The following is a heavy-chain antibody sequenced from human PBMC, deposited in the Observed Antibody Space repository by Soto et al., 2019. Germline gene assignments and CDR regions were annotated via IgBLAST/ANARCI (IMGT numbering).Heavy chain of an antibody. CDR2: IIPIFGTA. Sequence: QVQLVQSGAEVKKPGSSVKVSCKASGGTFSSYAISWVRQAPGQGLEWMGGIIPIFGTANYAQKFQGRVTITADESTSTAYMELSSMRSEDTAVYYCARVGLHYYDSSGYKNWFDPLCQGTLVTVSS. V-gene: IGHV1-69*01. J-gene: IGHJ5*02. CDR1: GGTFSSYA. D-gene: IGHD3-22*01. CDR3: ARVGLHYYDSSGYKNWFDP.